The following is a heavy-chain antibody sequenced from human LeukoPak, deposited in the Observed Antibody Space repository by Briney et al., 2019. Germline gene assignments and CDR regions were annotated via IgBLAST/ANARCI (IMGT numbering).Heavy chain of an antibody. CDR3: ARGARAGYNLDPFDY. CDR2: IYYSGST. D-gene: IGHD5-24*01. CDR1: GGSMSSYY. Sequence: SETLSLTCTVSGGSMSSYYWSWIRQPPGKGLEWIGYIYYSGSTKYNPSLKSRVTISVDTSKNKFSLKLSSVTAADTAVYYCARGARAGYNLDPFDYWGQGTLVTVSS. V-gene: IGHV4-59*08. J-gene: IGHJ4*02.